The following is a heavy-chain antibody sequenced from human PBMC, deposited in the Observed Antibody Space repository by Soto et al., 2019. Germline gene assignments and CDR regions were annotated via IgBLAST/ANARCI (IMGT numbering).Heavy chain of an antibody. D-gene: IGHD3-3*01. CDR2: IFSADNT. J-gene: IGHJ4*02. CDR1: GGSISSGGYY. Sequence: LSLTCTVSGGSISSGGYYWSWIRQAPGKGLEWVSVIFSADNTHYADSVKGRFTISRDNSKNTVFLQMNSLRAEDTAVYYCAITGAGYYIVWGQGTPVTVSS. CDR3: AITGAGYYIV. V-gene: IGHV3-53*01.